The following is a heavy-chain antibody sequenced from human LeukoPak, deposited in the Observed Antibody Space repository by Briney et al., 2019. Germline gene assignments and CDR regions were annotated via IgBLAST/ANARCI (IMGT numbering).Heavy chain of an antibody. CDR1: GYTFTGYY. D-gene: IGHD3-10*01. V-gene: IGHV1-2*02. CDR2: INPNSGGT. Sequence: ASVKVSCKASGYTFTGYYMHWVRQAPGQGLEWMGWINPNSGGTNYAQKFQGRVTMTRDTSTSTVYMELSSLRSEDTAVYYCARGKGFRGVIVYIIDYWGQGTLVTVSS. J-gene: IGHJ4*02. CDR3: ARGKGFRGVIVYIIDY.